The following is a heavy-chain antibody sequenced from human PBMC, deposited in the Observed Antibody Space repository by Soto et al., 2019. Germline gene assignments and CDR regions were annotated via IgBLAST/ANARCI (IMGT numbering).Heavy chain of an antibody. CDR1: GYSISSSNW. Sequence: SETLSLTCAVSGYSISSSNWWGWIRQPPGKGLEWIGYIYYSGSTYYNPSLKSRVTMSVDASKNQFSLKLSSVTAVDTAVYYCERMRSARNGGLRGYATYYYYYMDVWGKGTTVTVSS. J-gene: IGHJ6*03. V-gene: IGHV4-28*01. CDR3: ERMRSARNGGLRGYATYYYYYMDV. CDR2: IYYSGST. D-gene: IGHD2-8*01.